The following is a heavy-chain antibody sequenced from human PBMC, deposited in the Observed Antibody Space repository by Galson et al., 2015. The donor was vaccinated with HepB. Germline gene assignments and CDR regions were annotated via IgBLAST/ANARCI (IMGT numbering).Heavy chain of an antibody. J-gene: IGHJ6*02. CDR3: AKVVDYYDSSGYGRWRGGMDV. Sequence: SLRLSCAASGFTFSSYGMHWVRQAPGKGLEWVAVISYDGSNKYYADSVKGRFTISRDNSKNTLYLQMNSLRAEDTAVYYCAKVVDYYDSSGYGRWRGGMDVWGQGTTVTVSS. D-gene: IGHD3-22*01. V-gene: IGHV3-30*18. CDR1: GFTFSSYG. CDR2: ISYDGSNK.